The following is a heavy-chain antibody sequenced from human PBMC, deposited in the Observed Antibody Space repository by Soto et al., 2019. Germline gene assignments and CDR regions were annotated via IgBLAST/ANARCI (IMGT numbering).Heavy chain of an antibody. CDR1: GFTFSSYA. V-gene: IGHV3-23*01. CDR2: ISGSGGST. CDR3: VPYYYDSSGYPRASYYYGMDV. Sequence: GGSLRLSCAASGFTFSSYAMSWVRQAPGKGLEWVSAISGSGGSTYYADSVKGRFTISRDNSKNTLYLQMNSLRAEDTAVYYCVPYYYDSSGYPRASYYYGMDVWGQGTTVTVSS. J-gene: IGHJ6*02. D-gene: IGHD3-22*01.